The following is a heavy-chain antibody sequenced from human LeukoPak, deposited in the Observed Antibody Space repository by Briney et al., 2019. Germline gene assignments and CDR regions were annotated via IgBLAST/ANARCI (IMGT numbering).Heavy chain of an antibody. CDR2: INHSGST. CDR3: ARGGRRLGYCSGGSCYSGGWFDP. J-gene: IGHJ5*02. D-gene: IGHD2-15*01. V-gene: IGHV4-34*01. CDR1: GGSFSGYY. Sequence: SETLSLTCAVYGGSFSGYYWSWIRQPPGKGLEWIGEINHSGSTNYNPSLKCRVTISVDTSKNQFSLKLSSVTAADTAVYYCARGGRRLGYCSGGSCYSGGWFDPWGQGTLVTVSS.